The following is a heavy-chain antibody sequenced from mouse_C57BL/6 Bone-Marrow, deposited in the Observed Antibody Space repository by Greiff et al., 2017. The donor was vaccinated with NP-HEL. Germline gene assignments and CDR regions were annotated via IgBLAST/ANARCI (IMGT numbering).Heavy chain of an antibody. V-gene: IGHV8-8*01. CDR1: GFSLSTFGMG. J-gene: IGHJ3*01. CDR2: IWWDDDK. CDR3: ARTIYYDYDVAWFAY. Sequence: QVTLKVSGPGILQPSQTLSLTCSFSGFSLSTFGMGVGWIRQPSGKGLEWLAHIWWDDDKYYNPALKSLLTISKDTSKNQVFLRIANVDTADTAAYYCARTIYYDYDVAWFAYWGQGTLVTVSA. D-gene: IGHD2-4*01.